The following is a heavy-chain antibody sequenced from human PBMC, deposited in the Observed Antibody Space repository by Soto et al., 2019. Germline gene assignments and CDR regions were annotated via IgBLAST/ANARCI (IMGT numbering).Heavy chain of an antibody. CDR2: ISYDGSNK. V-gene: IGHV3-30*18. CDR1: GFTFSSYG. D-gene: IGHD4-4*01. Sequence: PGGSLRLSCAASGFTFSSYGMHWVRQAPGKGLEWVAVISYDGSNKYYADSVKGRFTISRDNSKNTLYLQMNSLRAEDTAVYYCAKSRGGTTVTTSLVPYFDYWGQGTLVTVSS. J-gene: IGHJ4*02. CDR3: AKSRGGTTVTTSLVPYFDY.